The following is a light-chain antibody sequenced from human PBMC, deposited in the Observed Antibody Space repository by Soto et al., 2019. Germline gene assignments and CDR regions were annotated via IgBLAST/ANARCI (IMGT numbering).Light chain of an antibody. CDR2: WAS. Sequence: DIVMTQSPDSLAVSLGERATINCKSSQSVLYSSNNKNYLAWYQQKPGQPPKLLIYWASTRESGVTDRFSGSGSGTDFTLTISSLQAEDVAVYYCQQYYSTPFTFGPGTKVAIK. J-gene: IGKJ3*01. V-gene: IGKV4-1*01. CDR1: QSVLYSSNNKNY. CDR3: QQYYSTPFT.